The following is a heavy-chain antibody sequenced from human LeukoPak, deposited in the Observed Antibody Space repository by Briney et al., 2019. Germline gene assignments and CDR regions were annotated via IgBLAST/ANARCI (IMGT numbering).Heavy chain of an antibody. CDR1: GGSFSDYY. CDR2: INHSGST. CDR3: ASYCSSTSCYYYYYYGMDV. V-gene: IGHV4-34*01. Sequence: SETLSLTCAVYGGSFSDYYWSWIRQPPGKGLEWIGEINHSGSTNYNPSLKSRVTISVDTSKNQFSLKLSSVTAADTAVYYCASYCSSTSCYYYYYYGMDVWGQGTTVTVSS. D-gene: IGHD2-2*01. J-gene: IGHJ6*02.